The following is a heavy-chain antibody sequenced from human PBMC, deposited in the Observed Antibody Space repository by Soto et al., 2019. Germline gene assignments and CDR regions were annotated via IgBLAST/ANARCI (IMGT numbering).Heavy chain of an antibody. V-gene: IGHV3-74*01. CDR3: ARDRGWSLFDY. Sequence: EVQLVESGGGLVQPGGSLRLSCTASAFTFSTYWMYWVRQAPGKGLVWVSRTNSDGSDTSYADSMKGRFTISRDNAKNTLYLQMNSLRAEDTAVYYCARDRGWSLFDYWGQGTLVTVSS. D-gene: IGHD6-19*01. CDR2: TNSDGSDT. CDR1: AFTFSTYW. J-gene: IGHJ4*02.